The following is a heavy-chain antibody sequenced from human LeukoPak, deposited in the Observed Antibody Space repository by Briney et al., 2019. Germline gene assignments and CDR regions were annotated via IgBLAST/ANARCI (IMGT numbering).Heavy chain of an antibody. CDR2: MNQDGSEK. CDR3: GYCSGGSCFDY. J-gene: IGHJ4*03. CDR1: GFTFSNYW. V-gene: IGHV3-7*03. D-gene: IGHD2-15*01. Sequence: GGCLRLSCAASGFTFSNYWMSWVRQAPGKGLEWVANMNQDGSEKYYVDSVKGRFTISRDNAKNSLYLQMNGLRAEDTAVYYCGYCSGGSCFDYWGQGTLVTVSS.